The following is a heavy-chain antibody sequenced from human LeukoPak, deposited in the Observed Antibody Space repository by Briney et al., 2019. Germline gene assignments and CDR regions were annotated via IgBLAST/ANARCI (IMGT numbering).Heavy chain of an antibody. Sequence: GGSLRLSCSASGFTFSSYAMHWVRQAPGKGLEYVSVISSNGGSIYYADSVKGRFTISRDNSKNTLYLQMSSLRAEDTAVYFCVKPYSSSWLDAFDIWGQGTMVTVSS. D-gene: IGHD6-13*01. CDR3: VKPYSSSWLDAFDI. CDR1: GFTFSSYA. CDR2: ISSNGGSI. J-gene: IGHJ3*02. V-gene: IGHV3-64D*06.